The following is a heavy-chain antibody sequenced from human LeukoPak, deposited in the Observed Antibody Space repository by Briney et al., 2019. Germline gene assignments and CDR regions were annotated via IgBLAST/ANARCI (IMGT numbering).Heavy chain of an antibody. V-gene: IGHV3-23*01. CDR1: GFTFDDYG. CDR2: IHGSGETT. D-gene: IGHD4-17*01. Sequence: GGSLRLSCAASGFTFDDYGMTWVRQVPGKGLEWVSGIHGSGETTYYADSVKGRFTISRDNSREMLYLQMNSLRVKDTAVYYCAKDPNGDYVGAFDSWGQGTMVTVSS. CDR3: AKDPNGDYVGAFDS. J-gene: IGHJ3*02.